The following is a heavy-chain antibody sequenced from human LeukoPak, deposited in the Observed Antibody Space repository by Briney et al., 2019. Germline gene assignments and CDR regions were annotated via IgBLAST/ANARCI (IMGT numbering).Heavy chain of an antibody. CDR1: GFTFSSYA. V-gene: IGHV3-23*01. Sequence: GGSLRLSCAASGFTFSSYAMSWVRQAPGKGLEWVSAISGSGGSTYYADSVKGRFTVSRDNSKNTPYLQMNSLRAEDTAVYYCAKDTDIVVVVADYWGQGTLVTVSS. CDR2: ISGSGGST. J-gene: IGHJ4*02. D-gene: IGHD2-15*01. CDR3: AKDTDIVVVVADY.